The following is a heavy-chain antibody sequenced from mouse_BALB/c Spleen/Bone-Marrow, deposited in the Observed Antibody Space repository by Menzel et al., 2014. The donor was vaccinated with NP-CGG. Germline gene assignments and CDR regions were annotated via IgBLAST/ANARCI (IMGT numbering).Heavy chain of an antibody. V-gene: IGHV1-80*01. D-gene: IGHD1-1*01. Sequence: QVQLQQSGAELVRPGSSVKISCKASGYAFSNYWMNWVKQRPGQGLEWIGQIYPGDTDIHYNGKFKGKATLTADKSSSTAYMQLSSLTSEDSAVYFCASRGDYSYAMDYWGQGTSVTVSP. CDR1: GYAFSNYW. CDR2: IYPGDTDI. CDR3: ASRGDYSYAMDY. J-gene: IGHJ4*01.